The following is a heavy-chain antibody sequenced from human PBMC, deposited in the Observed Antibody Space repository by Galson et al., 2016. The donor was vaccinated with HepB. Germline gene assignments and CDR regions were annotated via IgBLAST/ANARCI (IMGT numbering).Heavy chain of an antibody. CDR2: IYYSGST. CDR1: GGSISSGGYY. CDR3: AREVAYCGGDCYSLGQIDY. D-gene: IGHD2-21*02. V-gene: IGHV4-31*03. J-gene: IGHJ4*02. Sequence: TLSLTCTVSGGSISSGGYYWSWIRQHPGKGLKWIGYIYYSGSTYYNPSLKSRVTISVDTSKNQFSLKLSSVTAADTAVYYCAREVAYCGGDCYSLGQIDYWGQGTLVTVSS.